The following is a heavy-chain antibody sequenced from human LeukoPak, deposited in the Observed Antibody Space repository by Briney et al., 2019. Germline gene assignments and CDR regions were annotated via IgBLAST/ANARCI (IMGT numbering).Heavy chain of an antibody. D-gene: IGHD1-26*01. CDR1: GYTFTSYG. CDR2: ISAYNGYT. Sequence: ASVKVSCKASGYTFTSYGISWVRQAPGQGLEWMGWISAYNGYTNYAQRLQGRVTMTRDTSISTAYMELSRLRSDDTAVYYCARVGYYFDYWGQGTLVTVSS. V-gene: IGHV1-18*04. J-gene: IGHJ4*02. CDR3: ARVGYYFDY.